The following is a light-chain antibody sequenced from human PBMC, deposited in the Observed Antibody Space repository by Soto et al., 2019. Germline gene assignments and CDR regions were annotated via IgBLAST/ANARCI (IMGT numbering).Light chain of an antibody. CDR1: QGISTF. CDR2: DAS. CDR3: QHYNSYSEA. Sequence: DVQFTQSPAFISSSVLDRFSITCRASQGISTFLAWYQQHPGTAPKRLIYDASSLQSGVPSRFSGSGSGTEFTLTISSLQPDDFATYYCQHYNSYSEAFGQGTRVDIK. J-gene: IGKJ5*01. V-gene: IGKV1-9*01.